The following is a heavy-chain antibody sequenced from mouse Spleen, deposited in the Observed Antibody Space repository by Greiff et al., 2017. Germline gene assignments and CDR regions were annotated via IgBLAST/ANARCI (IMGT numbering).Heavy chain of an antibody. V-gene: IGHV1-82*01. J-gene: IGHJ1*01. CDR3: AREGFTTATYWYFDV. CDR1: GYAFSSSW. CDR2: IYPGDGDT. Sequence: QVQLQQSGPELVKPGASVKISCKASGYAFSSSWMNWVKQRPGKGLEWIGRIYPGDGDTNYNGKFKGKATLTADKSSSTAYMQLSSLTSEDSAVYFCAREGFTTATYWYFDVWGAGTTVTVAS. D-gene: IGHD1-2*01.